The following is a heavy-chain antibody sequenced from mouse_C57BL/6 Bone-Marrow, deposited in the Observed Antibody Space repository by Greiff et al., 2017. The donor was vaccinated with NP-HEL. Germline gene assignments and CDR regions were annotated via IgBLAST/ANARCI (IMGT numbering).Heavy chain of an antibody. CDR1: GYTFTDYY. Sequence: VQLQQSGPELVKPGASVKISCKASGYTFTDYYMNWVKQSHGKSLEWIGDINPNNGGTSYNQKFKGKATLTVDKSSSTAYMELRSLTSEDSAVYYCARGATVVATNGDYWGQGTTLTVSS. CDR3: ARGATVVATNGDY. J-gene: IGHJ2*01. V-gene: IGHV1-26*01. D-gene: IGHD1-1*01. CDR2: INPNNGGT.